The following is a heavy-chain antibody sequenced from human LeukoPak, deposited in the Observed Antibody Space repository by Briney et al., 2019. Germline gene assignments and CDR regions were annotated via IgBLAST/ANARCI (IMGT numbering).Heavy chain of an antibody. CDR2: INSDGSST. D-gene: IGHD4-23*01. CDR1: GFTFSSYW. J-gene: IGHJ3*02. CDR3: SSGNSHAFDI. V-gene: IGHV3-74*01. Sequence: AGGSLRLSCAASGFTFSSYWMHWVRQAPGKGLVWVSRINSDGSSTSYADSVKGRFTISRDNAKNTLCLQMNNLRAEDTAVYYCSSGNSHAFDIWGQGTMVTVSS.